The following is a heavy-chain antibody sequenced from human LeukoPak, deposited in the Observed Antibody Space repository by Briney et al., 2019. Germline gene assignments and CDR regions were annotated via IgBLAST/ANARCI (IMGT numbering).Heavy chain of an antibody. V-gene: IGHV3-9*01. Sequence: GRSLRLSCAASRFTFDDYAMHWVRQAPGKGLEWVSGITRNSDRIDYADSVKGRFTISRDNAKNSLYLQMNSLRAEDTALYYCARGRPITPYYFDYWGQGTLVTVPS. J-gene: IGHJ4*02. CDR2: ITRNSDRI. CDR1: RFTFDDYA. CDR3: ARGRPITPYYFDY. D-gene: IGHD3-10*01.